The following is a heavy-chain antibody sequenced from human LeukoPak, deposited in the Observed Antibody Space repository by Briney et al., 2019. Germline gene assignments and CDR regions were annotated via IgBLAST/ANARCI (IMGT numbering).Heavy chain of an antibody. CDR2: INHSGST. V-gene: IGHV4-34*01. CDR3: ARGHLVLYSSSPWTRDYYFDY. CDR1: GGSFSGYY. D-gene: IGHD6-6*01. Sequence: SETLSLTCAVYGGSFSGYYWSWIRQPPGKGLEWIGEINHSGSTNYNPSLKSRVTISVDTSKNQFSLKLSSVTAADTAVYYCARGHLVLYSSSPWTRDYYFDYWGQGTLVTVSS. J-gene: IGHJ4*02.